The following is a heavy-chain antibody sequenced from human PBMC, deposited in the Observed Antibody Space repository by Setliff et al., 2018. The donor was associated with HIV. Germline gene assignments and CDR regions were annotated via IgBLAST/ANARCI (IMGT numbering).Heavy chain of an antibody. V-gene: IGHV1-3*01. CDR3: ARAGYLLHYFDS. J-gene: IGHJ4*02. CDR2: VHAGNSNT. Sequence: GASVKVSCKASGYTFTTYFIHWVRQAPGQRLEWMGWVHAGNSNTKYSQKFQGRVTFTRDTSAHTAYMELSSPRSEDTAVYYCARAGYLLHYFDSWGQGTLVTVSS. CDR1: GYTFTTYF. D-gene: IGHD1-26*01.